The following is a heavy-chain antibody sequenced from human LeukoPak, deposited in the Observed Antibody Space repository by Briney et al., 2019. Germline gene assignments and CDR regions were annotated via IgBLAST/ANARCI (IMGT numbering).Heavy chain of an antibody. D-gene: IGHD6-13*01. J-gene: IGHJ6*03. CDR3: ARTTEAHSWRTRYYDYYMDV. V-gene: IGHV4-59*01. CDR1: GGSIRSYY. CDR2: IYYSGST. Sequence: PSETLSLTCTVSGGSIRSYYWSWLRQPPGKGLEWIGYIYYSGSTNYNPSLKSRVTISVDTSKNQFSLKLSSVTAADTAVYYCARTTEAHSWRTRYYDYYMDVWGKGTTVTVSS.